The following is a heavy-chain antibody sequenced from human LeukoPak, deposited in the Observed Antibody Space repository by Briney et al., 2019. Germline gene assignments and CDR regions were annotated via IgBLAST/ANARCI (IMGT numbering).Heavy chain of an antibody. D-gene: IGHD6-25*01. Sequence: PSETLSLTCTVYGGSFSDYYWNWVRQSPGKGLEWVGEINQRGTTNYSPSLKSRVSISGDRSKNQFSLKLTSVTAADTAVYYCARVKGGCYYYYMDIWGKGTTVTVSS. V-gene: IGHV4-34*01. J-gene: IGHJ6*03. CDR2: INQRGTT. CDR1: GGSFSDYY. CDR3: ARVKGGCYYYYMDI.